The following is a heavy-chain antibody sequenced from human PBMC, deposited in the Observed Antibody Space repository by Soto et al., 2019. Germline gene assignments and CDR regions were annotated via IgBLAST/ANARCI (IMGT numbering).Heavy chain of an antibody. J-gene: IGHJ5*02. D-gene: IGHD6-6*01. Sequence: GPLRLSCAASGFTFSSYAMSWVRQAPGKGLEWVSAISGSGGSTYYADSVKGRFTISRDNSKNTLYLQMNSLRAEDTAVYYGAKDPASIAARPGWFDPWGRGTLVTVS. CDR2: ISGSGGST. CDR3: AKDPASIAARPGWFDP. V-gene: IGHV3-23*01. CDR1: GFTFSSYA.